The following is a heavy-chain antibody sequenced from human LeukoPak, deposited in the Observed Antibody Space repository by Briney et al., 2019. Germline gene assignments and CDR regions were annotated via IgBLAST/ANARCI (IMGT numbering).Heavy chain of an antibody. CDR1: GYSFTSYW. CDR2: VYPGDSDSDT. J-gene: IGHJ4*02. CDR3: ARRDYYGSGSYWGAFDY. D-gene: IGHD3-10*01. V-gene: IGHV5-51*01. Sequence: GESLTVSCKGSGYSFTSYWIGWVRQMPGKGLEWMGVVYPGDSDSDTKYSPSFQGQVTISADKSISTAYLQWSSLKASDTAIYYCARRDYYGSGSYWGAFDYWGQGTLVTVSS.